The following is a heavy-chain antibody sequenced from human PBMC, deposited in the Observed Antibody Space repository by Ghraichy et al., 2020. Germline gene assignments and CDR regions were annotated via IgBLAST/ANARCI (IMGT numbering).Heavy chain of an antibody. CDR3: STMRTLTNHFQH. D-gene: IGHD1-14*01. CDR2: ITGRGTMT. J-gene: IGHJ1*01. V-gene: IGHV3-23*01. Sequence: GGSLRLSCSASGFTFHYFALTWVRQAPGKGLEWVSAITGRGTMTFYAEAVKGRFTISRDNAKNTVYLEMNSLGAEDTALYYCSTMRTLTNHFQHWGRGTLVSVTS. CDR1: GFTFHYFA.